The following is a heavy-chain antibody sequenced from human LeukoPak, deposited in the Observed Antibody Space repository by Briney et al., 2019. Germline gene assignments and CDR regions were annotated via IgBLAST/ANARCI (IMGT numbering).Heavy chain of an antibody. D-gene: IGHD3-22*01. CDR3: ARHVTYDSSGYYFQGWFDP. CDR2: INPNSGGT. J-gene: IGHJ5*02. CDR1: GYTFTGYY. V-gene: IGHV1-2*04. Sequence: ASVKVSCKASGYTFTGYYMHWVRQAPGQGLEWMGWINPNSGGTNYAQKFQGWVTMTRDTSISTAYMELSRLRSDDTAVYYCARHVTYDSSGYYFQGWFDPWGQGTLVTVSS.